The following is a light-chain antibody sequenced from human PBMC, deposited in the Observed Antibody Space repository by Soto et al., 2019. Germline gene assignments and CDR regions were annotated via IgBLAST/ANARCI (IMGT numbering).Light chain of an antibody. CDR2: AAS. J-gene: IGKJ4*01. V-gene: IGKV1-9*01. Sequence: IQLTQSPSFLSASVGDRVTLTCRASQGISGYLSWYQQKPGKAPKILIYAASTLQTGVPSRFRGSGSGTDFTLTISSLQPEDFETYYCQQLNSYPLTFGGGTKVDI. CDR1: QGISGY. CDR3: QQLNSYPLT.